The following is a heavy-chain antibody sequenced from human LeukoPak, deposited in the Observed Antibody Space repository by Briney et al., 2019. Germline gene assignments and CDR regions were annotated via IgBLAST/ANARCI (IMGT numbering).Heavy chain of an antibody. V-gene: IGHV4-4*07. CDR1: GGSISSYY. Sequence: PSETLPLTCTVSGGSISSYYWSWIRQPAGKGLEWIGRIYTSGSTNYNPSLKSRVTMSVDTSKNQFSLKLSSVTAADTAVYYCARGGYYGSGNDFRFDPWGQGTQVTVSS. CDR3: ARGGYYGSGNDFRFDP. D-gene: IGHD3-10*01. CDR2: IYTSGST. J-gene: IGHJ5*02.